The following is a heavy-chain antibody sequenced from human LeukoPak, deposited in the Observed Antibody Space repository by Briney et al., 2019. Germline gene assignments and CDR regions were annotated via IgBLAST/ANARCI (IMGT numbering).Heavy chain of an antibody. V-gene: IGHV3-30*18. CDR3: AKESSGWYRAFDI. J-gene: IGHJ3*02. CDR2: ISYDGSNK. CDR1: GFTFGSYG. D-gene: IGHD6-19*01. Sequence: GGSLRLSCAASGFTFGSYGMHWVRQAPGKGLEWVAVISYDGSNKHYADSVKGRFTISRDNSKNTLYLQMNSLRAEDTAVYYCAKESSGWYRAFDIWGQGTMVTVSS.